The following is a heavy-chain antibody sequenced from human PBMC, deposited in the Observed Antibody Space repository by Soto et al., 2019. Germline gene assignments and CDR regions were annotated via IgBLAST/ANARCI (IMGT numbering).Heavy chain of an antibody. CDR2: ISSTTNYI. CDR3: ARESEDLTSNFDY. J-gene: IGHJ4*02. V-gene: IGHV3-21*06. Sequence: GGSRRLSCAASGFTFTRYSMNWVRQAPGKGLEWVSSISSTTNYIYYGDSMKGRFTISRDNAKNSLYLEMNSLRAEDTAVYYCARESEDLTSNFDYWGQGTLVTVSS. CDR1: GFTFTRYS.